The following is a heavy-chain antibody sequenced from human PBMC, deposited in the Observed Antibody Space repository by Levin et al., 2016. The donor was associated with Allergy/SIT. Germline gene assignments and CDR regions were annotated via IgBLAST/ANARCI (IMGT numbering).Heavy chain of an antibody. J-gene: IGHJ4*02. CDR1: GFTFSRTW. CDR2: INPDGTLK. Sequence: GGSLRLSCAASGFTFSRTWMSWVRQAPGKGLEWVANINPDGTLKNYLVSVKGRFTISRDNAVNSLYLQLNSLSADDTALYYCVVFASLGYWGLGIPVTVAS. V-gene: IGHV3-7*03. CDR3: VVFASLGY. D-gene: IGHD7-27*01.